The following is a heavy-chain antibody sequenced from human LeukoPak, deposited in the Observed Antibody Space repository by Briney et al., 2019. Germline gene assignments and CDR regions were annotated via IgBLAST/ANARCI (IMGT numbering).Heavy chain of an antibody. D-gene: IGHD6-13*01. V-gene: IGHV4-59*12. Sequence: PSETLSLTCTVSGGSISSYYWSWIRQPPGKGLEWIGYIYYSGSTNYNPSLKSRVTISVDTSKNQFSLKLSSVTAADTAVYYCARDVRIAAAVYWFDPWGQGTLVTVSS. J-gene: IGHJ5*02. CDR3: ARDVRIAAAVYWFDP. CDR2: IYYSGST. CDR1: GGSISSYY.